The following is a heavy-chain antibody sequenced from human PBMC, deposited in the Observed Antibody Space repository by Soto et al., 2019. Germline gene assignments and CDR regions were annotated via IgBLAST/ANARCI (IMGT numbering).Heavy chain of an antibody. CDR2: IYYTGTT. V-gene: IGHV4-59*08. J-gene: IGHJ4*02. CDR1: GGSISSYY. Sequence: SETLSLTCTVSGGSISSYYWGWIRQPPGKGLQWIGYIYYTGTTSYNPYLNSRVTISVDTSKNHFSLRLSSVTAADTAIYYCARLGGYLQAFDSWGQGTLVTVSS. D-gene: IGHD5-12*01. CDR3: ARLGGYLQAFDS.